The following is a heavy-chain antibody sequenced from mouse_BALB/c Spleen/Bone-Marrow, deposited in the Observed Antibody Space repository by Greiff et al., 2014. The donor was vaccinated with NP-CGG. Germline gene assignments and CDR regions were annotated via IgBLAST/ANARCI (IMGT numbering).Heavy chain of an antibody. CDR1: GYTFDYYT. CDR3: AREVYGSWFAY. Sequence: VQLQQSGAELARHGASVKMSCKASGYTFDYYTVQWVKQRPGQGLEWIGYINPSSGYTNYNQKFKDKATLTADKSSSTAYMQLSSLTSEDSAVYYCAREVYGSWFAYWGQGTLVTVSA. CDR2: INPSSGYT. D-gene: IGHD2-2*01. J-gene: IGHJ3*01. V-gene: IGHV1-4*01.